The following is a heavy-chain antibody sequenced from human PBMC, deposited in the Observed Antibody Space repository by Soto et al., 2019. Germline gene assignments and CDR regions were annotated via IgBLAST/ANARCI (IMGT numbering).Heavy chain of an antibody. Sequence: QITLKESGPTLVKPTQTLTLTCTFSGFSLSTNGGGVGWIRQPPGKALEGLALIYWDDDKRYSPALKSRLTITKDTSKHQVVLTMTDMDSVDMATYYCVHDDVAQQGFDFWGQGTLVTVSS. CDR3: VHDDVAQQGFDF. CDR2: IYWDDDK. V-gene: IGHV2-5*02. J-gene: IGHJ4*02. CDR1: GFSLSTNGGG. D-gene: IGHD5-12*01.